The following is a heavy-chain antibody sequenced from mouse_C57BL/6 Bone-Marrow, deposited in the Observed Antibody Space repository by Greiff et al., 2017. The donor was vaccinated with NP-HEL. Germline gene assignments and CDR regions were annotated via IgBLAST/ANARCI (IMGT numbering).Heavy chain of an antibody. J-gene: IGHJ3*01. CDR3: DRDGGLGRGAGFAY. D-gene: IGHD2-4*01. CDR2: IRSKSSNYAT. Sequence: EVQLVESGGGLVQPKGSLKLSCAASGFTFNTYAMHWVRQAPGKGLEWVARIRSKSSNYATYYADSVKDRFTISRDDSQSMLYLQMNNLKTEDTAMYYCDRDGGLGRGAGFAYWGQGTLVTVSA. CDR1: GFTFNTYA. V-gene: IGHV10-3*01.